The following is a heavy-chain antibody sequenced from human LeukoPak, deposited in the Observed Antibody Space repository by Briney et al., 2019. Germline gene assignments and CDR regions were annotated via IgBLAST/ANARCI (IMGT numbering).Heavy chain of an antibody. CDR1: GYTFTSYY. D-gene: IGHD5-24*01. J-gene: IGHJ4*02. CDR2: INLNDGST. CDR3: ARVKGGYNYRIDY. V-gene: IGHV1-46*01. Sequence: SLKVSCTASGYTFTSYYMYWVRHAPRPGHERMGIINLNDGSTSNAQTFQGRGTMTTDKSTSTVYMELSSLRSEDTAVYYCARVKGGYNYRIDYWGQGTLVTVSS.